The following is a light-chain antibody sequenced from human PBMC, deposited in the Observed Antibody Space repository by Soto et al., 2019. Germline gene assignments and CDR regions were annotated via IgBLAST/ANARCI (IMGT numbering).Light chain of an antibody. J-gene: IGKJ5*01. CDR1: QSVSSTY. Sequence: EIVLTQSPGTLSLSPGERATLSCRASQSVSSTYLAWYQQKPGQAPRLLILGASSRATGIPDRFNGSGSGTDFTLTISRLEPEDFAVYFCQQYNYLITFGQGTRLEIK. CDR3: QQYNYLIT. V-gene: IGKV3-20*01. CDR2: GAS.